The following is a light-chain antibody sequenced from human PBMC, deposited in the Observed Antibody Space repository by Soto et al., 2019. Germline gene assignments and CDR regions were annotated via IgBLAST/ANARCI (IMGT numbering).Light chain of an antibody. CDR2: GAS. V-gene: IGKV3-15*01. Sequence: EIVMTQSPATLSVSPGERATLSCRASQSVSSNLAWYQHTPGQAPRLLIYGASTRATGIPARFSGSGSGTEFTLNISSLQSEDFAVYFCQQYNFRWTFGQGTKVEMK. J-gene: IGKJ1*01. CDR3: QQYNFRWT. CDR1: QSVSSN.